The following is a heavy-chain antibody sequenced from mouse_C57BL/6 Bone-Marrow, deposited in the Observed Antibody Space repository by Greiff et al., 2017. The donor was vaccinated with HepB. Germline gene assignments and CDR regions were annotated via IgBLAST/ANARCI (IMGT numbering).Heavy chain of an antibody. CDR1: GYTFTSYG. CDR2: IYPRSGNT. CDR3: ARDSLLRVFDY. D-gene: IGHD1-2*01. J-gene: IGHJ2*01. Sequence: QVQLQQSGAELARPGASVKLSCKASGYTFTSYGISWVKQRTGQGLEWIGEIYPRSGNTYYNEKFKGKATLTADKSSRPAYMELRSLTSEDSAVYFCARDSLLRVFDYWGQGTTLTVSS. V-gene: IGHV1-81*01.